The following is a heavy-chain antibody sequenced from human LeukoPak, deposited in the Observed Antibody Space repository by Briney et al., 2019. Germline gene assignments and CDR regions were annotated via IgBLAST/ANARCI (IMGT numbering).Heavy chain of an antibody. CDR2: IKEDGSQK. CDR3: ARVQTGTTDY. D-gene: IGHD1-7*01. J-gene: IGHJ4*02. Sequence: SGGSLRLSCAASGFTFSGYWMTWVRQAPGKGLEWVANIKEDGSQKYYVDSVKGRFTISRDNAKNSLYLQMNSLRVEDTAVYYCARVQTGTTDYWGQGTLVTVSS. CDR1: GFTFSGYW. V-gene: IGHV3-7*01.